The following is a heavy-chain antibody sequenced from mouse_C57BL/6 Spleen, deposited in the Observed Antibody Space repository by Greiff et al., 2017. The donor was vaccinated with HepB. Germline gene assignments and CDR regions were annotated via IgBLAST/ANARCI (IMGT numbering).Heavy chain of an antibody. V-gene: IGHV1-62-2*01. J-gene: IGHJ4*01. CDR1: GYTFTEYT. Sequence: QVQLKESGAELVKPGASVKLSCKASGYTFTEYTIHWVKQRSGQGLEWIGWFYPGSGSIKYNEKFKDKATLTADKSSSTVYMELSRLTSEDSAVYFCARHEERTTMVTTYYAMDYWGQGTSVTVSS. CDR3: ARHEERTTMVTTYYAMDY. D-gene: IGHD2-2*01. CDR2: FYPGSGSI.